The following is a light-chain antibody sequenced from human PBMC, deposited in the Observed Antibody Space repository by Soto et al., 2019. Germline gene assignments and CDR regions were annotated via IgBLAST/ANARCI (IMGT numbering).Light chain of an antibody. CDR1: QSISSW. V-gene: IGKV1-5*01. Sequence: DIQMPQSPSTLSASVGDRVTITCRASQSISSWLAWYQQKPGKAPKLLIYDASSLESGVPSRFSGSGSGTEFTLTISSLQPDDFATYYCQQYNSYPGYTFGQGTKLEIK. CDR3: QQYNSYPGYT. J-gene: IGKJ2*01. CDR2: DAS.